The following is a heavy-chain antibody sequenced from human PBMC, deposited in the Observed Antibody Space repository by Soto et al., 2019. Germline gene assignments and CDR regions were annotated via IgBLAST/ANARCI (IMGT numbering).Heavy chain of an antibody. CDR3: ARGDPSIAARRHNWFDP. CDR1: GGSISSYY. V-gene: IGHV4-59*01. J-gene: IGHJ5*02. D-gene: IGHD6-6*01. Sequence: SETLSLTCTVSGGSISSYYGSWIRQPPGKGLEWIGYIYYSGSTNYNPSLKSRVTISVDTSKNQFSLKLSSVTAADTAVYYCARGDPSIAARRHNWFDPWGQGTLVTVSS. CDR2: IYYSGST.